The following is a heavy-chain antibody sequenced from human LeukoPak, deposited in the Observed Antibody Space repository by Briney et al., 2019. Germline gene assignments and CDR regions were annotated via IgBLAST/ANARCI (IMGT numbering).Heavy chain of an antibody. D-gene: IGHD3-16*01. CDR1: GGSFSGCF. CDR2: IYYSGST. V-gene: IGHV4-31*11. CDR3: ATTVGSYFDY. Sequence: ASETLSLTCVVYGGSFSGCFWSWIRQHPGKGLEWIGYIYYSGSTYYNPSLKSRVTMSVDTSENQFSLKLSSVTAADTAVYYCATTVGSYFDYWSQGTLVTVSS. J-gene: IGHJ4*02.